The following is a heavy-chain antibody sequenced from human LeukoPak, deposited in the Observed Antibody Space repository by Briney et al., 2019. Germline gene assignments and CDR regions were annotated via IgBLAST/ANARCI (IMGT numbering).Heavy chain of an antibody. CDR1: GFTFSSYS. D-gene: IGHD3-22*01. J-gene: IGHJ4*02. CDR3: AGDPLDYDSSGYYRINTNFDH. CDR2: ISSSSSYI. V-gene: IGHV3-21*01. Sequence: GGSLRLSCAASGFTFSSYSMNWVRQAPGKGLEWVSSISSSSSYIYYADSVKGRFTISRDNSKNSLYLQMNSLRAEDTAVYYCAGDPLDYDSSGYYRINTNFDHWGQGTLVPVSS.